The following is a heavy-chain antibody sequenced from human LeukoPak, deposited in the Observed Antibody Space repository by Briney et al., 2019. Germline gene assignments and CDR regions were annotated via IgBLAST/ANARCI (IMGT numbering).Heavy chain of an antibody. CDR2: IYHSGST. D-gene: IGHD3-10*01. J-gene: IGHJ3*02. CDR3: ARGVPPDDAFDI. CDR1: GYSISSGYY. Sequence: SETLSLTCAVSGYSISSGYYWGWIRQPPGKGLEWIGSIYHSGSTYYNPSLKSRVTISVDTSKNQFSLKLSSVTAADTAVYYWARGVPPDDAFDIWGQGTMVTVSS. V-gene: IGHV4-38-2*01.